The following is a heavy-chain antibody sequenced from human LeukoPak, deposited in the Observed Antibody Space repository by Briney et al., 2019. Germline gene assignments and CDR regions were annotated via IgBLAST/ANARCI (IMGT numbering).Heavy chain of an antibody. Sequence: GASVKVSCKASGYTFTGDYMHWVRQAPGQGLEWMGWINPNSGGTNYAQKFQGRVTMTRDTSISTAYMELSRLRSDDTAVYYCARDTPYCSGGSCYQENDAFDIWGQGTMVTVSS. D-gene: IGHD2-15*01. CDR2: INPNSGGT. J-gene: IGHJ3*02. V-gene: IGHV1-2*02. CDR3: ARDTPYCSGGSCYQENDAFDI. CDR1: GYTFTGDY.